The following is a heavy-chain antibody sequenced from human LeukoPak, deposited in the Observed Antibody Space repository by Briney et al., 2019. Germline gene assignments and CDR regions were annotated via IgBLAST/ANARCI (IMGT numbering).Heavy chain of an antibody. J-gene: IGHJ4*02. CDR3: VRGIDTTGYFNY. D-gene: IGHD2-8*01. Sequence: ASVKVSCKASGYTFSTYPMNWVRQAPGQGLEWMGWINTNTGSPTYAQGLTGRFVLSLDTSVSTAFLQINSLKAEDTALYYCVRGIDTTGYFNYWGQGTLVTVSS. V-gene: IGHV7-4-1*02. CDR2: INTNTGSP. CDR1: GYTFSTYP.